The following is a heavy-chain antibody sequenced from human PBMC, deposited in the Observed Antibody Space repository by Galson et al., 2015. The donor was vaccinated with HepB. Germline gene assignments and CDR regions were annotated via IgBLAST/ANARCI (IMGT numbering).Heavy chain of an antibody. J-gene: IGHJ5*02. CDR1: GYTFTGYY. CDR3: ARARIIAVAGTRTANWFDP. D-gene: IGHD6-19*01. Sequence: SVKVSCKASGYTFTGYYMHWVRQAPGQGLEWMGWINPNSGGSNYAQKFQGRVTMTRDTSISTAYMELSRLRSDDTAVYYCARARIIAVAGTRTANWFDPWGQGTLVTVSS. CDR2: INPNSGGS. V-gene: IGHV1-2*02.